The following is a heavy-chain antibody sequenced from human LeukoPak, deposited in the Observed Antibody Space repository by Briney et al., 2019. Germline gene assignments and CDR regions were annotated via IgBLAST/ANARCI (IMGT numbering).Heavy chain of an antibody. CDR1: GGSITSDNW. Sequence: SGTLSLTCAVSGGSITSDNWWTCVRQPPGKGLEWIGAMYHSGSTDYNPSLKSRVTISVDKSKNQFSLKLSSVTAADTAVYFCARDRDGMGVWGQGTTVTVPS. J-gene: IGHJ6*02. CDR2: MYHSGST. CDR3: ARDRDGMGV. V-gene: IGHV4-4*02.